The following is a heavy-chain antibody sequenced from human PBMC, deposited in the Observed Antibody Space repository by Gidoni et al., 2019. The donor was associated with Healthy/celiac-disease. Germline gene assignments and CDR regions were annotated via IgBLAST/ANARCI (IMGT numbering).Heavy chain of an antibody. V-gene: IGHV4-34*01. Sequence: QVQLQQWRAGLLKPSETLSLTCAVYGGSFRGYYWSWIRQPPGKGMEWIGEINHSGSTNYNPSLKSRVTISVDTSKNQFSLKLSAVTAADTAVYYCARGLASGYDPPANFDYWGQGTLVTVSS. CDR3: ARGLASGYDPPANFDY. J-gene: IGHJ4*02. CDR2: INHSGST. CDR1: GGSFRGYY. D-gene: IGHD5-12*01.